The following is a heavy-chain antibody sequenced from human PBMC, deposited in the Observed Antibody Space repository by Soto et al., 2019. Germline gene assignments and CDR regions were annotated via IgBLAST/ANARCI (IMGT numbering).Heavy chain of an antibody. CDR1: GFTFSSYG. J-gene: IGHJ4*02. CDR2: ISYDGSNK. D-gene: IGHD4-17*01. CDR3: AKARLRFGRSRHHFAY. Sequence: RRLSCAASGFTFSSYGMHWVRQAPGKGLERVAVISYDGSNKYYADSVKGRFTISRDNSKNTLYLQMNSLRAEDTAVYYCAKARLRFGRSRHHFAYRGQGTLVTVSS. V-gene: IGHV3-30*18.